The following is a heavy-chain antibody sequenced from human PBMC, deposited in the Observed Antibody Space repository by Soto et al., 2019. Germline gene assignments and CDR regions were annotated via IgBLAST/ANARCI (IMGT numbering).Heavy chain of an antibody. V-gene: IGHV4-59*01. CDR3: ARLGGSYAVPQFDY. D-gene: IGHD1-26*01. CDR1: GGXISSYY. CDR2: IYYSGST. J-gene: IGHJ4*02. Sequence: TSETLSLTCTVSGGXISSYYWSRIRQPPGKGLEWIGYIYYSGSTNYNPSLKSRVTISVDTSKNQFSLKLSSVTAADTAVYYCARLGGSYAVPQFDYWGQGTLVTSPQ.